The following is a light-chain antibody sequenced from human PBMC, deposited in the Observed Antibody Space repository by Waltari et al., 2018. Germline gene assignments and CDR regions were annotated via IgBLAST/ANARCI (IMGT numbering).Light chain of an antibody. V-gene: IGKV2-30*01. Sequence: DVVVTQSPLSLPVTPGQPASMSCRSSQSLLYRDGYTYLNWFHQRPGQSPRRLIYRVSSRDSGVPDRFSGSGSGADFTLNISRVEAEDVGVYYCMQGAHRPPTFGQGTNLDIK. CDR3: MQGAHRPPT. CDR2: RVS. CDR1: QSLLYRDGYTY. J-gene: IGKJ1*01.